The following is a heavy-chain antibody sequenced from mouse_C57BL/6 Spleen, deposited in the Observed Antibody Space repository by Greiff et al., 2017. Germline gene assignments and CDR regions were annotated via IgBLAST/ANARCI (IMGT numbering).Heavy chain of an antibody. J-gene: IGHJ1*03. CDR3: TRFDYYGSSSCWYCDV. Sequence: VQLQQSGAELVRPGASVTLSCKASGYTFTAYEMHWVKQTPVHGLEWIGALDPETGGTAYNQKFKGKAILTADKSSSTAYMALSSRTSEDAAVYYCTRFDYYGSSSCWYCDVWGTGTTVTVSS. V-gene: IGHV1-15*01. D-gene: IGHD1-1*01. CDR1: GYTFTAYE. CDR2: LDPETGGT.